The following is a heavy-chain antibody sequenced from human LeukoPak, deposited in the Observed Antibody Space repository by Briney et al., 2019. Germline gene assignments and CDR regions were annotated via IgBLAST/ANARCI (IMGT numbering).Heavy chain of an antibody. CDR1: GGSISSSSDY. J-gene: IGHJ4*02. CDR2: IYYSGST. CDR3: ARQLDLVGATDY. D-gene: IGHD1-26*01. V-gene: IGHV4-39*01. Sequence: SSETLSLTCTVSGGSISSSSDYWGWIRQPPGKGLVWIGSIYYSGSTYYNPSLKSRVTISVDTSKNQFSLKLSSVTAADTAVYYCARQLDLVGATDYWGQGTLVTVSS.